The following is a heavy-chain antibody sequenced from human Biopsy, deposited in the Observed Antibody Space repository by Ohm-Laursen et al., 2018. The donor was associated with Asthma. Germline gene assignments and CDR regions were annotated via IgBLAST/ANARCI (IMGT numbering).Heavy chain of an antibody. CDR3: ARVLDSSSWGPFYFFTLDV. CDR2: ISSSGSTR. V-gene: IGHV3-11*01. CDR1: GFTVSSNY. J-gene: IGHJ6*02. Sequence: SLRLSCAASGFTVSSNYMSWVRQAPGKGLEWVASISSSGSTRYPSESLLGRYTMSRDNAQRSMTLEVHSLRAEDTAIYFCARVLDSSSWGPFYFFTLDVWGQGTPVAVSS. D-gene: IGHD6-13*01.